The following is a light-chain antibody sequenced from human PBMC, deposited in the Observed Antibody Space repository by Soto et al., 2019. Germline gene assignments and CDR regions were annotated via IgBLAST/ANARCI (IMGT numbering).Light chain of an antibody. CDR1: QSIATSQ. J-gene: IGKJ1*01. Sequence: EIVLTQSPGTLSLSQGERATLFYRASQSIATSQLAWYQQKPGQAPRLLIGASTRATGIPDRFSDSGSGTDFTLTLSRLEPEDFEVSYCQQFAAAPRTFGQGTTVEIK. CDR3: QQFAAAPRT. V-gene: IGKV3-20*01. CDR2: GAS.